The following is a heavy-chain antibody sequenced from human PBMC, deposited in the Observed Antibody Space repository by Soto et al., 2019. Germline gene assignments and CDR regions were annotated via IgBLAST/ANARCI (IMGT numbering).Heavy chain of an antibody. D-gene: IGHD2-21*02. V-gene: IGHV3-23*01. Sequence: GGSLRLSCAAYGFTFSSYAMSWVRQAPGKGLEWVSAISGSGGSTYYADAVKGRFTISRDNSKNTLYLQMNSLRAEDTAVYYCVKGGSVVSAIQPYYYSGMDVWGQGTTVTVSS. CDR3: VKGGSVVSAIQPYYYSGMDV. CDR1: GFTFSSYA. J-gene: IGHJ6*02. CDR2: ISGSGGST.